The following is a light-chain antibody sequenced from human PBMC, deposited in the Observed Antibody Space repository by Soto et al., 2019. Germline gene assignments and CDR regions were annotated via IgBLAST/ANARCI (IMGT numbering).Light chain of an antibody. CDR1: RSNIGAGYD. Sequence: QSVLMQPPSVPGAPGQRVTISCTGSRSNIGAGYDVHWYQQLPGTAPKLLIYGNSNRPSGVPDRFSGSKSGTSASLAITGLRAEDEADYYCQSYGSSPSANFVFGTGTKVTVL. CDR3: QSYGSSPSANFV. V-gene: IGLV1-40*01. J-gene: IGLJ1*01. CDR2: GNS.